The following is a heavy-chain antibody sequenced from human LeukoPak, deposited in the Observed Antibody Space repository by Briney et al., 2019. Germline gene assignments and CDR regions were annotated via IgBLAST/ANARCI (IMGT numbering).Heavy chain of an antibody. CDR1: GGSFSGYY. V-gene: IGHV4-34*01. CDR3: ARGYYDFWSGYYGGIFNYFDY. Sequence: PSETLSLTCAVYGGSFSGYYWSWIRQPPGKGLEWIGEINHSGSTNYNPSLKSRVTISVDTSKNQFSLKLSSVTAADTAVYYCARGYYDFWSGYYGGIFNYFDYWGQGTLVTVSS. CDR2: INHSGST. D-gene: IGHD3-3*01. J-gene: IGHJ4*02.